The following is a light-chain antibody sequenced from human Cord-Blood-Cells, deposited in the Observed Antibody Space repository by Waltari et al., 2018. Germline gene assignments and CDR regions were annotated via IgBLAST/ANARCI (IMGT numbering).Light chain of an antibody. CDR3: SSYTSSSTLV. J-gene: IGLJ2*01. CDR1: RRDVGGYTY. CDR2: DVS. V-gene: IGLV2-14*01. Sequence: QSALTQPDSVYGSPGQSITIPCTGTRRDVGGYTYVPCYQQHPGKSPKLMIYDVSNRPSGVSNRFSGSKSGNTASLTISGLQAEDEADYYCSSYTSSSTLVFGGGTKLTVL.